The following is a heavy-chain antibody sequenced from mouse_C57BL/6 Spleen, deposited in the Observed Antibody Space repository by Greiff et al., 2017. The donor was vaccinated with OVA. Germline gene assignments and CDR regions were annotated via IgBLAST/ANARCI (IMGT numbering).Heavy chain of an antibody. J-gene: IGHJ3*01. CDR2: INPNNGGT. CDR3: ARRENDYPFAY. V-gene: IGHV1-26*01. CDR1: GYTFTDYY. Sequence: EVKLQQSGPELVKPGASVKISCKASGYTFTDYYMNWVKQSHGKSLEWIGDINPNNGGTSYNQKFKGKATLTVDKSSSTAYMELRSLTSEDSAVYYCARRENDYPFAYWGQGTLVTVSA. D-gene: IGHD2-4*01.